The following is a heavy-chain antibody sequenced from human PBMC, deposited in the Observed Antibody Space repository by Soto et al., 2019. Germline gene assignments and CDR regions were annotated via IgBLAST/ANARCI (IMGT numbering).Heavy chain of an antibody. CDR2: IYPGDSDT. V-gene: IGHV5-51*01. D-gene: IGHD3-22*01. CDR3: ARSSYDSSGYYYIDY. Sequence: GESLKISCKGSVYIFTSNWIAWVRQMPGKGLEWMGIIYPGDSDTRYSPSFQCQVTISADTSMSTAYVQWSSLQASDTAMYYCARSSYDSSGYYYIDYWGQGTLVTVSS. CDR1: VYIFTSNW. J-gene: IGHJ4*02.